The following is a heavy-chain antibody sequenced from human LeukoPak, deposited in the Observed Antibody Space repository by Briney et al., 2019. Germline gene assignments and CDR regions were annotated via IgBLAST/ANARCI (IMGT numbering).Heavy chain of an antibody. CDR2: INPNSGGT. CDR3: ARGDYGESWFDP. Sequence: ASVKLCYKASGYTFTGYYMHWVRQAPGQGLEWMGWINPNSGGTNYAQKFQGRVTMTRDTSISTAYMELSRLRSDDTAVYYCARGDYGESWFDPWGRGNLVTVSS. J-gene: IGHJ5*02. CDR1: GYTFTGYY. D-gene: IGHD4-17*01. V-gene: IGHV1-2*02.